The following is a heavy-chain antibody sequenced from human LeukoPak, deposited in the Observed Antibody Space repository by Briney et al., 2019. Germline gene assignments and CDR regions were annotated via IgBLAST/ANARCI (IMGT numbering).Heavy chain of an antibody. V-gene: IGHV3-23*01. Sequence: GGSLRLSCAASGFTFSSYEMNWVRQAPGKGLEWVSTISGRGDNTYYADSVKGRFTISRDNSKNTLYLQMNSLRAEDTAVYYCARDFARGYSYGQIESDYWGQTSVLDYWGQGTLVTVSS. D-gene: IGHD5-18*01. CDR3: ARDFARGYSYGQIESDYWGQTSVLDY. J-gene: IGHJ4*02. CDR2: ISGRGDNT. CDR1: GFTFSSYE.